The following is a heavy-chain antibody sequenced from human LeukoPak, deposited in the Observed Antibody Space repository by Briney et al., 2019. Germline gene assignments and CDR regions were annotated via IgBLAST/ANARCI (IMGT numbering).Heavy chain of an antibody. CDR1: GVSISRTTYY. D-gene: IGHD2-21*02. Sequence: SETLSLTCTVSGVSISRTTYYWGWIRQSPGKGLEWIGSIYYSGTTYYNPSLKGRVTISVAGNQFSLKLNSVTAADTAIYYCAKVMVTAMGFDSWGQGTLVIVSS. V-gene: IGHV4-39*07. CDR2: IYYSGTT. J-gene: IGHJ4*02. CDR3: AKVMVTAMGFDS.